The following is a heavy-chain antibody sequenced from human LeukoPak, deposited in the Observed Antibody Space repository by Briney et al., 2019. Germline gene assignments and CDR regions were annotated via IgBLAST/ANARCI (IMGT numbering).Heavy chain of an antibody. J-gene: IGHJ1*01. V-gene: IGHV3-30*18. CDR1: GFTFSSFA. CDR2: ISYDGSAK. Sequence: GGSLRLSCAASGFTFSSFAMHWLRQAPGKGPEWAAVISYDGSAKYYADSVRGRFTISRDDSKNTLYLQMNSLRPEDTAIYYCVKGSVAYTGGHFWGQGTLVTVSS. CDR3: VKGSVAYTGGHF. D-gene: IGHD2-15*01.